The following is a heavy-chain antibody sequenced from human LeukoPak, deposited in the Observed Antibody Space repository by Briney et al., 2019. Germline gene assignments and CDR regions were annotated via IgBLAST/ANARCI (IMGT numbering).Heavy chain of an antibody. V-gene: IGHV1-18*01. CDR3: VRGYGDHPGY. CDR2: ISAYNGDT. D-gene: IGHD4-17*01. CDR1: GYTFTGYG. Sequence: ASVKVSCKASGYTFTGYGISWVRQAPGQGPEWMGWISAYNGDTNYAQKFQGRVTMATDTSTRTAYMELRGLRSDDTAVYYCVRGYGDHPGYWGQGTLITVSS. J-gene: IGHJ4*02.